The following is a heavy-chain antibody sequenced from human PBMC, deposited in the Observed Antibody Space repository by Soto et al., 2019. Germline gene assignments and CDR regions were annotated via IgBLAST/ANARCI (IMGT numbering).Heavy chain of an antibody. J-gene: IGHJ4*02. Sequence: PEGSLRLSCGASGFNVSSFGMPRFRQTPGKGLEWVAVISYDVNNKYYADSVKGRFTISRDTSKSTLFLQMNSLTVEDTAVYYCAKDTFYYDGGGRHPYYFDSWGQGT. CDR2: ISYDVNNK. D-gene: IGHD3-16*01. CDR1: GFNVSSFG. V-gene: IGHV3-30*18. CDR3: AKDTFYYDGGGRHPYYFDS.